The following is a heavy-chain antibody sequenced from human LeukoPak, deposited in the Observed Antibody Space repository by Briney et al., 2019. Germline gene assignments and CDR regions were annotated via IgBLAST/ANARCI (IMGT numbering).Heavy chain of an antibody. CDR3: ARLATRGRSSGYDFDY. CDR2: MNPNSGNT. J-gene: IGHJ4*02. Sequence: ASVKVSCKASGYTFTSYDINWVRQATGQGLEWTGWMNPNSGNTGYAQKFQGRVTMTRNTSISTAYMELNSLRSEDTAVYYCARLATRGRSSGYDFDYWGQGTLVTVSS. V-gene: IGHV1-8*01. CDR1: GYTFTSYD. D-gene: IGHD5-12*01.